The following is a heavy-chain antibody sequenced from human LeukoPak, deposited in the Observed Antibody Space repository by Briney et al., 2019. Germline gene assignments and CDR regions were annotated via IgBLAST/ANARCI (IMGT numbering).Heavy chain of an antibody. CDR1: GFTFSSYE. CDR3: ARDSYYDILTGYSHFDY. D-gene: IGHD3-9*01. CDR2: ISSSGSTI. J-gene: IGHJ4*02. Sequence: PGGSLRLSCGASGFTFSSYEMNWVRQAPGKGLEWVSYISSSGSTIYYADSVKGRFTISRDNAKNSLYLQMNSLRAEDTAVYYCARDSYYDILTGYSHFDYWGQGTLVTVSS. V-gene: IGHV3-48*03.